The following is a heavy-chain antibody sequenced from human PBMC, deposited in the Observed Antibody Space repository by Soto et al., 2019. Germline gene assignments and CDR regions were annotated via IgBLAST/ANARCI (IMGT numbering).Heavy chain of an antibody. CDR3: AKDSEVTTVYYFDY. V-gene: IGHV3-23*01. CDR2: ISGSGGST. D-gene: IGHD4-17*01. J-gene: IGHJ4*02. Sequence: PGGSLRLSCAASGFTFISYAMIWVRQAPGKGLEWVSAISGSGGSTYYADSVKGRFTISRDNSKNTLYLQMNSLRAEDTAVYYCAKDSEVTTVYYFDYWGQGTLVTVSS. CDR1: GFTFISYA.